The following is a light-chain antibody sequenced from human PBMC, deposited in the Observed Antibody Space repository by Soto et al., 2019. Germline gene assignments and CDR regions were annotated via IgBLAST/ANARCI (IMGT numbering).Light chain of an antibody. V-gene: IGKV3-11*01. CDR3: QQRSSWFN. CDR2: DAS. Sequence: IXLTQSPATLSLSPGERATLSCRASQSVGSSLAWYQQKPGQPPRLLIYDASTRATGIPARFSGSGSGTDFTLTISGLEPEDFAVYYCQQRSSWFNFGQGTKLDIK. J-gene: IGKJ2*01. CDR1: QSVGSS.